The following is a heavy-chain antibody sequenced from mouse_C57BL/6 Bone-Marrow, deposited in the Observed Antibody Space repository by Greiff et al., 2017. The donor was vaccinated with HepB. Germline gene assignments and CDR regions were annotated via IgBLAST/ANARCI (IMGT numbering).Heavy chain of an antibody. CDR1: GFTFSSYA. CDR3: TRDRDGYDDGSWFAY. D-gene: IGHD2-2*01. V-gene: IGHV5-9-1*02. CDR2: ISSGGDYI. Sequence: EVKVIESGAGLVKPGGSLKLSCAASGFTFSSYAMSWVRQTPEKRLEWVAYISSGGDYIYYADTVKGRFTISRDNARNTLYLQMSSLKSEDTAMYYCTRDRDGYDDGSWFAYWGQGTLVTVSA. J-gene: IGHJ3*01.